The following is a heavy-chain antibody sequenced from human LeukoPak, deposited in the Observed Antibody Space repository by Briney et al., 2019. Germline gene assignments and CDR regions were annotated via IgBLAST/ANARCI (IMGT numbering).Heavy chain of an antibody. D-gene: IGHD3-10*01. J-gene: IGHJ3*02. CDR2: ISSSNSYI. CDR3: AKDLLSGAIMSAFDI. Sequence: GGSLRLSCAASGFTFSSYSMNWVRQAPGKGLEWVSSISSSNSYIYYADSVKGRFTISRDNAKNSLYLQMNSLRAEDTAVYYCAKDLLSGAIMSAFDIWGLGTVVTVSS. CDR1: GFTFSSYS. V-gene: IGHV3-21*04.